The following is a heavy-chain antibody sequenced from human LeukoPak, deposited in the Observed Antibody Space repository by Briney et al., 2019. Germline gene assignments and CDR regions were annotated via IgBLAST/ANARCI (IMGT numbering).Heavy chain of an antibody. CDR1: GGTFSSYA. V-gene: IGHV1-69*05. CDR3: AGNSEIAVAGTWGFDY. D-gene: IGHD6-19*01. Sequence: ASVKVSCKASGGTFSSYAISWVRQAPGQGLEWMVGIIPIFSTANYAQKFQGRVTITTDESTSTAYMELSSLRSEDTAVYYCAGNSEIAVAGTWGFDYWGQGTLVTVSS. CDR2: IIPIFSTA. J-gene: IGHJ4*02.